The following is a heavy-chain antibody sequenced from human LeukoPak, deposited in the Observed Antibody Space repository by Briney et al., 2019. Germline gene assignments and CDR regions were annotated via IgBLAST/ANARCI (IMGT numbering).Heavy chain of an antibody. CDR2: IWYDGTHE. Sequence: GRSLRLSCSASGFTFRNYGMHWVRQAPGKGLEWVAAIWYDGTHEFYVDSVKGRFTISRDNSKNTLFLEMNSLRAEDTAVYYCAKDAEDFGDSYFDHWGQGALVTASS. V-gene: IGHV3-33*03. CDR3: AKDAEDFGDSYFDH. D-gene: IGHD2-21*02. CDR1: GFTFRNYG. J-gene: IGHJ4*02.